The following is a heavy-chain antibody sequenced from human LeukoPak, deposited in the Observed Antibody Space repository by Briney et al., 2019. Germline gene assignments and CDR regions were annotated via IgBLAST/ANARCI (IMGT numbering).Heavy chain of an antibody. CDR2: ISGGGGST. CDR3: AKGLGSGWYLFEY. J-gene: IGHJ4*02. Sequence: PGGSLRLSCAGSGFTFSSNAMSWVRQAPGKGLEWVSAISGGGGSTYYADSVKGRFTISRDDSKNTLYVQMNSLRAEDMAVYYCAKGLGSGWYLFEYWGQGTLVTVSS. V-gene: IGHV3-23*01. CDR1: GFTFSSNA. D-gene: IGHD6-19*01.